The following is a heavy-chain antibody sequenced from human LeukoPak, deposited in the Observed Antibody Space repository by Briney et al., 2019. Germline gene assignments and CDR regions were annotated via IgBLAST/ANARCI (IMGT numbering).Heavy chain of an antibody. J-gene: IGHJ6*02. CDR2: ISYDGSNK. CDR1: GFTFSSYG. Sequence: PGRSLRLSCAASGFTFSSYGMHWVRQAPGKGLEWVAVISYDGSNKYYADSVKGRFTISRDNAKNSLYLQMNSLRAEDTAVYYCARDGPEDDPMVYYGMDVWGQGTTVTVSS. V-gene: IGHV3-30*03. CDR3: ARDGPEDDPMVYYGMDV. D-gene: IGHD3-10*01.